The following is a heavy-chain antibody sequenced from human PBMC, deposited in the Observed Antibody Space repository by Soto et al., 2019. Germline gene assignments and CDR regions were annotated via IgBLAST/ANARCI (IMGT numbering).Heavy chain of an antibody. Sequence: GGSLRLSCAASGFTVSSDYMTWVRQAPGKGLEWISVIYTGGSTYYADSVKGRFTISRDNSKNTLYLQMNSLRVEDTGLYYCARGNYWLPVWGQGTLVTVSS. CDR2: IYTGGST. V-gene: IGHV3-66*01. CDR3: ARGNYWLPV. J-gene: IGHJ4*02. D-gene: IGHD2-8*02. CDR1: GFTVSSDY.